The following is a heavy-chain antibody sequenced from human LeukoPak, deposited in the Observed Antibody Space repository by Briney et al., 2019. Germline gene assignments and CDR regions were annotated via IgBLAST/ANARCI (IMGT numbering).Heavy chain of an antibody. Sequence: GGSLRLSCAASGFTFSSYAMSRVRQAPGKGLKWVSAISASGGSTYYADSVKGRFTISRDNSKNTPYLQMNSLRAEDTAVYYCAKGIWSGYRWYFDYWGQGTLVTVSS. CDR3: AKGIWSGYRWYFDY. V-gene: IGHV3-23*01. J-gene: IGHJ4*02. CDR2: ISASGGST. CDR1: GFTFSSYA. D-gene: IGHD3-3*01.